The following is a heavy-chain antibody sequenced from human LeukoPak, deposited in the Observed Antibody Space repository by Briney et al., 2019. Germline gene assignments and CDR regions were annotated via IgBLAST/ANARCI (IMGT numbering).Heavy chain of an antibody. CDR1: GGTFIGYT. CDR2: IIPILVIA. Sequence: GASVKVSCKASGGTFIGYTISWVRQAPGQGREWMGGIIPILVIANYAQKFQARVTITADKSTSTAYMELSSLRSEDTAVYDCARVESTSLLSYWGQGNLVTVSS. V-gene: IGHV1-69*02. J-gene: IGHJ4*02. D-gene: IGHD2-2*01. CDR3: ARVESTSLLSY.